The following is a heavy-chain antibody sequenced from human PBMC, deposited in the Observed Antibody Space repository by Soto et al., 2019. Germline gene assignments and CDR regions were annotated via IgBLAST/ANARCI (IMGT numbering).Heavy chain of an antibody. CDR1: GGSISSYY. J-gene: IGHJ6*03. D-gene: IGHD2-15*01. CDR3: ARVVRCYYYHYMDV. V-gene: IGHV4-59*08. Sequence: SETLSLTCTVSGGSISSYYWSWIRQPPGKGLEWIGYIYYSGSTNYNPSLKSRVTISVDTSKNQFSLKLSSVTAADTAVYYCARVVRCYYYHYMDVWGKGTTVTVSS. CDR2: IYYSGST.